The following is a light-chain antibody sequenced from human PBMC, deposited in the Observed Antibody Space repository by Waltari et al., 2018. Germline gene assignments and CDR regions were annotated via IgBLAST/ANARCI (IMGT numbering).Light chain of an antibody. CDR1: QGISSD. V-gene: IGKV1D-13*01. Sequence: AIQLTQSPSSLSASVGDRVTITCRQNQGISSDLAWSQQKPGESPKIPLYDASNLQNGVPSRFSGSGSGTDFTLTISSLQPEDFAIYYCKQFKNYPLTFGGGTKVESK. CDR3: KQFKNYPLT. CDR2: DAS. J-gene: IGKJ4*01.